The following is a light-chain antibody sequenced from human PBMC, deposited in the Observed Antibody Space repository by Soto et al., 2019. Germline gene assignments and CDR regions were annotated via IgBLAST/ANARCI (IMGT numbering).Light chain of an antibody. CDR2: GNS. Sequence: QSVLTQPPSVSGAPGQRVTISCTGSSSNIGAGYDVHWYQQLPGTAPKLLIYGNSNRASGVPDRFSGSKSGTSASLAITGLQAEDEADYYCQSYDSSLSAVVFGGGTKLTFL. J-gene: IGLJ2*01. CDR1: SSNIGAGYD. V-gene: IGLV1-40*01. CDR3: QSYDSSLSAVV.